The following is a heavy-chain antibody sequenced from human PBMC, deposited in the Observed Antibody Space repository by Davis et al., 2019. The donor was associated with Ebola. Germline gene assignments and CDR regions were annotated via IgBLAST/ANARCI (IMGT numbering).Heavy chain of an antibody. J-gene: IGHJ3*02. V-gene: IGHV4-34*01. D-gene: IGHD3-3*01. CDR1: GGSFSGYY. CDR2: INHSGST. CDR3: ARDVQRTYYDFWSGYPPDAFDI. Sequence: PGGSLRLSCAVYGGSFSGYYWSWIRQPPGKGLEWIGEINHSGSTNYNPSPKSRVTISVDTSKNQFSLKLSSVTAADTAVYYCARDVQRTYYDFWSGYPPDAFDIWGQGTMVTVSS.